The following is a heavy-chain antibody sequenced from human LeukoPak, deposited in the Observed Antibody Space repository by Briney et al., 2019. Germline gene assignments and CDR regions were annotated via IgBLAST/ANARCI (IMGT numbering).Heavy chain of an antibody. Sequence: SETLSLTCTVSGDSISNYYWSWIRQSPGKGLEWIGYIYYSGSTNYNPSLKSRVTISVDTSKNQFSLKLSSVTAADTAVYYCARETCSGGSCFQFGFWDQGTLVTVSS. CDR1: GDSISNYY. CDR3: ARETCSGGSCFQFGF. J-gene: IGHJ4*02. D-gene: IGHD2-15*01. V-gene: IGHV4-59*01. CDR2: IYYSGST.